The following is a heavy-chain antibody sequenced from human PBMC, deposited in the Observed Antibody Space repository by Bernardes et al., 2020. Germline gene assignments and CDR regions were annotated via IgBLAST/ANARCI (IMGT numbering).Heavy chain of an antibody. CDR2: IYHSGST. J-gene: IGHJ2*01. CDR1: GGSISNSNW. CDR3: ARTYCSSTSCYWYFDL. V-gene: IGHV4-4*02. Sequence: SETLSLTCAVSGGSISNSNWWSWVRQPPGKGLEWIGKIYHSGSTNYNPSLKSRVTISVDKSKNQFSLKLSSVTAADTAVYYCARTYCSSTSCYWYFDLWGRGTLVTVSS. D-gene: IGHD2-2*01.